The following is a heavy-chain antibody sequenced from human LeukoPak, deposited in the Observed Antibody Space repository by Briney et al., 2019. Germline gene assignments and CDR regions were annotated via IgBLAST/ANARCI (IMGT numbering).Heavy chain of an antibody. CDR1: GYTFTSYG. Sequence: GASVKVSCKASGYTFTSYGISWVRQAPGQGLEWMGWISAYNGNTNYAQKPQGRVTMTTDTSTSTAYMELRSLRSDDTAVYYCARGAQPYDFWSGYYLGNDYWGQGTLVTVSS. D-gene: IGHD3-3*01. CDR2: ISAYNGNT. J-gene: IGHJ4*02. V-gene: IGHV1-18*01. CDR3: ARGAQPYDFWSGYYLGNDY.